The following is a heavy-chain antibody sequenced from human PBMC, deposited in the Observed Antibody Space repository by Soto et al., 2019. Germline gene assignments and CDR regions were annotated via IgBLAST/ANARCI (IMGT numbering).Heavy chain of an antibody. J-gene: IGHJ6*03. Sequence: QGQLQQWSAGLLKPSETLSLTCAVYGGSLSGYQWTWIRQTPGKGLEWIGEINDSGNINYNPSLKSRVSIFPDSPQKRVSLKLSSVTAVYSAVDYCARGLILWFGELSPRGGNYYCREFRSKGTTVTVS. CDR3: ARGLILWFGELSPRGGNYYCREF. V-gene: IGHV4-34*01. CDR2: INDSGNI. CDR1: GGSLSGYQ. D-gene: IGHD3-10*01.